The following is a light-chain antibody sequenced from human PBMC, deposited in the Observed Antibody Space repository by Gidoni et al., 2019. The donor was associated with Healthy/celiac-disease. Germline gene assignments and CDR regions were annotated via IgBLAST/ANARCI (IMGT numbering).Light chain of an antibody. CDR2: GAS. Sequence: EIVLTQSPGTLSLSPGARATLSCRASQSVSSSYLAWYQQKPGQAPRLLIYGASSRATGIPDRFSGSGSGTDFTLTISRLEPEDFAVYYCQQYGSSTGFTFXPXTKVXIK. J-gene: IGKJ3*01. CDR3: QQYGSSTGFT. V-gene: IGKV3-20*01. CDR1: QSVSSSY.